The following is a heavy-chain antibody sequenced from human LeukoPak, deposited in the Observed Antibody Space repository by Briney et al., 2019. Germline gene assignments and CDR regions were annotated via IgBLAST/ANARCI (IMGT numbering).Heavy chain of an antibody. CDR3: VRYGSGSFFAY. CDR2: INWSGDST. D-gene: IGHD3-10*01. V-gene: IGHV3-20*03. CDR1: EFTFDDYGNYG. J-gene: IGHJ4*02. Sequence: GGSLRLSYAASEFTFDDYGNYGMNWVRQAPGKGLEWVAGINWSGDSTGYADSVKGRFTISRDNAKNSVFLQMNSVTAEDTAVYYCVRYGSGSFFAYWGQGTLVTVSS.